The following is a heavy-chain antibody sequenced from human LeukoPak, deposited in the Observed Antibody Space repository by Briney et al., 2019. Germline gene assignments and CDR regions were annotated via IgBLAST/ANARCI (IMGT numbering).Heavy chain of an antibody. J-gene: IGHJ1*01. CDR3: ARVVSGERRSRYFQH. CDR1: GYTFTSYD. Sequence: ASVKVSCKASGYTFTSYDINWVRQATGQGLEWMGWMNPNSGNTGYAQKFQGRVTMTRNTSISTAYMELSSLRSEDTAVYYCARVVSGERRSRYFQHWGQGTLVTVSS. V-gene: IGHV1-8*01. CDR2: MNPNSGNT. D-gene: IGHD1-1*01.